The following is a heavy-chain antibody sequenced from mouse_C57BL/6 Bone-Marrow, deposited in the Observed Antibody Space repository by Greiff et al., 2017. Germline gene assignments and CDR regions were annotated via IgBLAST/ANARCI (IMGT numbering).Heavy chain of an antibody. J-gene: IGHJ2*01. V-gene: IGHV1-81*01. Sequence: QVQLQQSGAELARPGASVKLSCKASGYTFTSYGISWVKQRTGQGLEWIGEIYPRSGNTYYNENLKGQATLTADKSSSTAYMELRSLTSEDSAVYFCSRRGLPERNFDYWGQGTTLTVSS. CDR3: SRRGLPERNFDY. CDR1: GYTFTSYG. CDR2: IYPRSGNT. D-gene: IGHD2-4*01.